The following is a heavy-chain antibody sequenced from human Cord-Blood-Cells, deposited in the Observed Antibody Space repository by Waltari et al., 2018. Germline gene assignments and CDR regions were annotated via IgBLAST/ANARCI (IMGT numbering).Heavy chain of an antibody. J-gene: IGHJ4*02. CDR3: AREGLSSSWYFDY. D-gene: IGHD6-13*01. V-gene: IGHV1-69*01. CDR1: GGTFSSYA. CDR2: NIPIVGTA. Sequence: QVQLVQSGAEVKKPGSSVKVSCKASGGTFSSYAISWVRQAPGQGLEWMGGNIPIVGTANYAQKFQGRVTITADESTSTAYMELSSLRSEDTAVYYCAREGLSSSWYFDYWGQGTLVTVSS.